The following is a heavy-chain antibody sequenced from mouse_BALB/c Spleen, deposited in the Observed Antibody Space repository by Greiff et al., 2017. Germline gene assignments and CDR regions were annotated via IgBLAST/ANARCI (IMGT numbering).Heavy chain of an antibody. V-gene: IGHV1-7*01. CDR1: GYTFTRYW. D-gene: IGHD2-4*01. CDR2: INPSTGYT. J-gene: IGHJ4*01. CDR3: ARFEDYDGDAMDY. Sequence: VQLQQSGAELAKPGASVKMSCKASGYTFTRYWMHWVKQRPGQGLEWIGYINPSTGYTEYNQKFKDKATLTADKSSSPAYMQLTSLTSEDAAVYYCARFEDYDGDAMDYWGQGTSVTGSS.